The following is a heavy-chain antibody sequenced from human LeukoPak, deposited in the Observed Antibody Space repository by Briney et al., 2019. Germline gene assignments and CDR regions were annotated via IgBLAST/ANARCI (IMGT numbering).Heavy chain of an antibody. CDR3: ARHGAVAGPGDAFDI. CDR2: IYYSGST. Sequence: SETLSLTCTVSGDSISSSSYYWGWIRQPPGKGLEWIGSIYYSGSTYYNPSLKSRVTISLDTSKNQFSLKLSSVTAADTAVYYCARHGAVAGPGDAFDIWGQGTMVTVSS. J-gene: IGHJ3*02. V-gene: IGHV4-39*01. CDR1: GDSISSSSYY. D-gene: IGHD6-19*01.